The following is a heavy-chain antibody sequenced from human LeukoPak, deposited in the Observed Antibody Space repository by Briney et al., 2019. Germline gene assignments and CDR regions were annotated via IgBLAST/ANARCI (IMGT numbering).Heavy chain of an antibody. J-gene: IGHJ4*02. D-gene: IGHD1-26*01. CDR3: ATYSGSYSSDFDY. V-gene: IGHV1-2*02. Sequence: GASVKVSCKASGYTFTGYYMHWVRQAPGQGLEWMGWINPNSGGTNYAQKFQGRVTMTRDTSISTACMELSRLRSDDTAVYYCATYSGSYSSDFDYWGQGTLVTVSS. CDR2: INPNSGGT. CDR1: GYTFTGYY.